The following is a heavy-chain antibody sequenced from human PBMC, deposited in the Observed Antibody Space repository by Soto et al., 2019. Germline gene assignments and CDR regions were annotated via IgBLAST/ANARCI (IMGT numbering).Heavy chain of an antibody. CDR2: IYYSGST. D-gene: IGHD2-15*01. CDR1: GGSISSSSYY. V-gene: IGHV4-39*01. Sequence: SETLSLTCTVSGGSISSSSYYWGWIRQPPGKGLEWIGSIYYSGSTYYNPSLKSRVTISVDTSKNQFSLKLSSVTAADTAVYYCARRMKDIVVVVAATPPFDYWGQGTLVTVSS. CDR3: ARRMKDIVVVVAATPPFDY. J-gene: IGHJ4*02.